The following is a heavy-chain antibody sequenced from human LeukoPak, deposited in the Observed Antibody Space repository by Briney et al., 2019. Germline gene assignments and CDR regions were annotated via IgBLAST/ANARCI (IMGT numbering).Heavy chain of an antibody. CDR3: ARGMRYYYGSGSSSSSSYYYGMDV. V-gene: IGHV4-4*07. CDR1: GGSISNYY. CDR2: IYTRGNT. Sequence: PSETLSLTCTVSGGSISNYYWSWIRQPAGKGLEWIGRIYTRGNTNYNPSLKSRVTISVDTSKNQFSLKLSSVTAADTAVYYCARGMRYYYGSGSSSSSSYYYGMDVWGQGTTVTVSS. J-gene: IGHJ6*02. D-gene: IGHD3-10*01.